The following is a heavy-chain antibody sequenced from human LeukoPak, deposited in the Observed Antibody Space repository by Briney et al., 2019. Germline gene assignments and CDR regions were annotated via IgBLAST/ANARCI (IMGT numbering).Heavy chain of an antibody. CDR3: ARGGYYYDSSGYYSAGDDY. Sequence: SVKVSCKASGGTFSSYAISWVRQAPGQGLEWMGGIIPIFGTANYAQKFQGRVTITADKSTRTAYMELSSLRSEDTAVYYCARGGYYYDSSGYYSAGDDYWGQGTLVTVSS. V-gene: IGHV1-69*06. CDR2: IIPIFGTA. CDR1: GGTFSSYA. J-gene: IGHJ4*02. D-gene: IGHD3-22*01.